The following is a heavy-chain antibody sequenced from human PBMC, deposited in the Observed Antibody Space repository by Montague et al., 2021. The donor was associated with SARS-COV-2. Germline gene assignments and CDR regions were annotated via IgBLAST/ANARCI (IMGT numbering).Heavy chain of an antibody. CDR1: GGSISSSSYY. J-gene: IGHJ4*02. CDR2: IYYSGST. V-gene: IGHV4-39*07. D-gene: IGHD3-22*01. Sequence: SETLSLTCTVSGGSISSSSYYCGWIRQPPGKGLEWIGSIYYSGSTYYNPSLKSRVTISVDTSKNQFSLKLSSVTAADTAVYYCAGGWFSPMIVVVSKGPFDYWGQGTLVTVAS. CDR3: AGGWFSPMIVVVSKGPFDY.